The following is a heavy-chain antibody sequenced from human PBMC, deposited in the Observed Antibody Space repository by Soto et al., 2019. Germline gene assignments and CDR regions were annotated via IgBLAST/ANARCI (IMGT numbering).Heavy chain of an antibody. Sequence: GGSLRLSCAASGFTFSSYSMNWVRQAPGKGLEWVSYISSSSSTIYYADSVKGRFTISRDNAKNSLYLQMNSLRAEDTAVYYCARDQLATVTSISDYWGQGTLVTVSS. V-gene: IGHV3-48*01. CDR3: ARDQLATVTSISDY. J-gene: IGHJ4*02. CDR2: ISSSSSTI. CDR1: GFTFSSYS. D-gene: IGHD4-17*01.